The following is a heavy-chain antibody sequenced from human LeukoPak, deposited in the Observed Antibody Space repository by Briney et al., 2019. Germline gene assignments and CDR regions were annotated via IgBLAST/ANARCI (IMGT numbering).Heavy chain of an antibody. D-gene: IGHD5-12*01. J-gene: IGHJ4*02. CDR1: GYSFTSYW. V-gene: IGHV5-51*01. CDR2: IYPGDSDT. CDR3: AIEGYSCYAALDY. Sequence: GESLKISCKGSGYSFTSYWIGWVRQMPGKGLEWMGIIYPGDSDTRYSPSFQGQVTISADKSISTAYLQWSSLYASDTAMYYCAIEGYSCYAALDYWGQGTLVTVSS.